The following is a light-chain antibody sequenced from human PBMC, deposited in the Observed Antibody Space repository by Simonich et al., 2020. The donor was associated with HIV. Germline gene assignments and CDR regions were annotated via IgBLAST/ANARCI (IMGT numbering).Light chain of an antibody. Sequence: EIVLTQSPGTLSLSPGERATLSCRASQSVSSSYLAWYPQKPGLAPRLLIYDASSRATGIPDRFSGIGSGTDFTLTISRLEPEDFAVYYCQQYGRSPPITFGQGTRLEIK. CDR2: DAS. V-gene: IGKV3D-20*01. CDR3: QQYGRSPPIT. J-gene: IGKJ5*01. CDR1: QSVSSSY.